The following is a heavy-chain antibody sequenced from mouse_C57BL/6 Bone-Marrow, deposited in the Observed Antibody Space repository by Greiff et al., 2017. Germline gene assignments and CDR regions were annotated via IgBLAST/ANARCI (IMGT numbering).Heavy chain of an antibody. Sequence: VQLQQPGAELVKPGASVKMSCKASGYTFTSYWITWVKQRPGQGLEWIGDIYPGSGSTNYNEKFKSKATLTVDTSSSTAYMQLSSLTSEDSAVYYCARIHDYGSSLDYWGQGTTLTVSS. V-gene: IGHV1-55*01. CDR3: ARIHDYGSSLDY. D-gene: IGHD1-1*01. CDR1: GYTFTSYW. J-gene: IGHJ2*01. CDR2: IYPGSGST.